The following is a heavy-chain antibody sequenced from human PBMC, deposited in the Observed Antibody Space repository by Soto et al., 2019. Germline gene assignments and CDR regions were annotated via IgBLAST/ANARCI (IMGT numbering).Heavy chain of an antibody. CDR3: GRVGWGSNSYPKLWWIDP. CDR1: GGFISGFY. Sequence: PSETLPLTCSVSGGFISGFYWSWIRQPPGKGLEWIGIDYYSRSTNYNPSLRGRVAMSVGVCKNQFSLKVHSVTAADMTVYLCGRVGWGSNSYPKLWWIDPWGQGTPVTVSS. CDR2: DYYSRST. J-gene: IGHJ5*02. V-gene: IGHV4-59*01. D-gene: IGHD2-2*01.